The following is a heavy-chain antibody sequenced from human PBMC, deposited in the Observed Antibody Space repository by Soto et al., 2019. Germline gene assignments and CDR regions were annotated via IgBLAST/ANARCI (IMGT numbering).Heavy chain of an antibody. Sequence: SETLSLTCTVSGGSISSGGYYWSWIRQHPGKGLEWIGYIYYSGSTYYNPSLKSRVTISVDTSKNQFSLKLSSVTAADTAVYYCARLPPAKAYDILTGYSSLSFYFDYWGQGTLVTVSS. V-gene: IGHV4-31*03. D-gene: IGHD3-9*01. CDR1: GGSISSGGYY. CDR2: IYYSGST. CDR3: ARLPPAKAYDILTGYSSLSFYFDY. J-gene: IGHJ4*02.